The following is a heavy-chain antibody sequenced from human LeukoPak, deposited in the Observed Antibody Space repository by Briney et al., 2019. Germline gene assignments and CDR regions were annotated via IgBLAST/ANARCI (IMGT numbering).Heavy chain of an antibody. D-gene: IGHD3-22*01. CDR3: ARGLSYYYDSSGYYH. CDR2: MNPNSGNT. V-gene: IGHV1-8*01. J-gene: IGHJ4*02. Sequence: GASVKVSCKASGYTFTSYDINWVRQATGQGLEWMGWMNPNSGNTGYAQKFQGRVTMTRNTSISTAYMELSSLRSEDTAVYYCARGLSYYYDSSGYYHWGQGTLVTVSS. CDR1: GYTFTSYD.